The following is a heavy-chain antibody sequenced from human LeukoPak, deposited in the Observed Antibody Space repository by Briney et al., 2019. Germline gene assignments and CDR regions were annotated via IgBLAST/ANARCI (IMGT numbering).Heavy chain of an antibody. Sequence: PGGSLRLSCAASRLTFSNYWMSWVRQAPGKGLEWVANIKQDGSEKYVDSVRGRFTVYRDNADNSLNLQMNGLRAEDTDKYYCARDLSPMSSGSYDRSYYFDYWGQGTLVTVSS. CDR2: IKQDGSEK. V-gene: IGHV3-7*01. J-gene: IGHJ4*02. D-gene: IGHD1-26*01. CDR1: RLTFSNYW. CDR3: ARDLSPMSSGSYDRSYYFDY.